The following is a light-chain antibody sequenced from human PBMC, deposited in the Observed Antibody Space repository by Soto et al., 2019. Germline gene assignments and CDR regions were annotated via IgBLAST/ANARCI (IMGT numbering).Light chain of an antibody. CDR1: TGAVTNGHY. Sequence: QAVVAQEPSLTVSPGGTVTLTCGSSTGAVTNGHYPHWLQQKPGQAPRTLIYDTNNKPPWTPARFSGSLLGGKAALTLSGAQPEDEAEYYCLLFYNGPCVYGPGTKVTVL. CDR3: LLFYNGPCV. CDR2: DTN. J-gene: IGLJ1*01. V-gene: IGLV7-46*01.